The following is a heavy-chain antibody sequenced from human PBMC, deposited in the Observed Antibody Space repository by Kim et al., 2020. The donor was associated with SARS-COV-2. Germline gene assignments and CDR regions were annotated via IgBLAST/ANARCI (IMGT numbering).Heavy chain of an antibody. CDR1: GFTFSSYG. Sequence: GGSLRLSCAASGFTFSSYGMHWVRQAPGKGLEWVAVISYDGSNKYYADSVKGRFTISRDNSKNTLYLQMNSLRAEDTAVYYCARDSEWFGELSAAGSDCLIYWGQGTLVTVSS. CDR3: ARDSEWFGELSAAGSDCLIY. D-gene: IGHD3-10*01. J-gene: IGHJ4*02. V-gene: IGHV3-33*05. CDR2: ISYDGSNK.